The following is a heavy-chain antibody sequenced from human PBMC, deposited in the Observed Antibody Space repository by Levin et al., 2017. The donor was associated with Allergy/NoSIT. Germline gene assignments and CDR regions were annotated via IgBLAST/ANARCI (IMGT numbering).Heavy chain of an antibody. J-gene: IGHJ4*02. D-gene: IGHD5-12*01. CDR2: ISYDGSNK. CDR3: AKDIAFVATSDYFDY. V-gene: IGHV3-30*18. Sequence: GESLKISCAASGFTFSSYGMHWVRQAPGKGLEWVAVISYDGSNKDYGDSVKGRFTISRDNSKNTLYLQMSSLRAEDTAVYYCAKDIAFVATSDYFDYWGQGTLVTVSS. CDR1: GFTFSSYG.